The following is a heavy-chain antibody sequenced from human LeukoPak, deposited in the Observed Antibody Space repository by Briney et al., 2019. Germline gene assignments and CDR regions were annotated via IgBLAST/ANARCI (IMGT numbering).Heavy chain of an antibody. CDR3: AKVRTGHYFDY. CDR2: ISGSATST. V-gene: IGHV3-23*01. CDR1: GFTFSTIA. D-gene: IGHD1-1*01. Sequence: GGSLRLSCAASGFTFSTIAMTWVRQAPGKGLEWVSAISGSATSTYYADSVKGRFTISRDKSNNTLFLQMNSLRAEDTAVYYCAKVRTGHYFDYWGQGTLVTVSS. J-gene: IGHJ4*02.